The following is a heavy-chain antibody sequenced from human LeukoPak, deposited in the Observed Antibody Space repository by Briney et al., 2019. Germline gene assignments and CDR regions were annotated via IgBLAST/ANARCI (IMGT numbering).Heavy chain of an antibody. CDR2: ISYDGSNK. J-gene: IGHJ4*02. V-gene: IGHV3-30*03. Sequence: PGGSLRLSCAAPGFTFSSYSMNWVRQAPGKGLEWVAVISYDGSNKYYADSVKGRFTISRDNAKKSLYLQMNSLRAEDTAFYCCARDTTMVLDNWGQGTLVTVSS. CDR1: GFTFSSYS. CDR3: ARDTTMVLDN. D-gene: IGHD5-18*01.